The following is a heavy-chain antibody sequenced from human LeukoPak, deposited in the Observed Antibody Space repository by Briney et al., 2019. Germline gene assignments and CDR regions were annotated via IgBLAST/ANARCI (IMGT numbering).Heavy chain of an antibody. CDR2: ISSNGGST. V-gene: IGHV3-64*01. Sequence: GGSLRLSCAASGFTFSSYAMHWVRQAPGKGLEYVSAISSNGGSTYYANSVKGRFTISRDNSKNTLYLQMGSLRAEDMAVYYRARSVAVVLMVYATEYYFDYWGQGTLVTVSS. CDR3: ARSVAVVLMVYATEYYFDY. CDR1: GFTFSSYA. J-gene: IGHJ4*02. D-gene: IGHD2-8*01.